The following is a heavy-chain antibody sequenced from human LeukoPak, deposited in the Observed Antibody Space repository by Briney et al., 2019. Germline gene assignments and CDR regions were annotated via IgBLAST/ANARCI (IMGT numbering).Heavy chain of an antibody. V-gene: IGHV1-18*01. Sequence: GASVKVSCKASGYTFTNCAISWVRQAPGQGLHWVGWISAYSGDTNYAQNLQGRVTMTTDTSTSTVYMELRSLRSDDTAVYYCARVGAYDILTGYLYYFDYWGQGTLVTVSS. CDR1: GYTFTNCA. D-gene: IGHD3-9*01. CDR2: ISAYSGDT. CDR3: ARVGAYDILTGYLYYFDY. J-gene: IGHJ4*02.